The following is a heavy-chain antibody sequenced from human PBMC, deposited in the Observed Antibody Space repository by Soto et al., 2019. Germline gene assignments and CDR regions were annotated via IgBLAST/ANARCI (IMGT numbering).Heavy chain of an antibody. CDR3: ARERGMTTVTTGGWFDP. Sequence: QVQLVQSGAEVKKPGSSVKVSCKASGGTFSSYTISWVRQAPGQGLEWMGRIIPILGIANYAQKFQGRVTITADESTSTAYMELSSLRSEDTAVYYCARERGMTTVTTGGWFDPWGQGTLVTVSS. CDR2: IIPILGIA. J-gene: IGHJ5*02. V-gene: IGHV1-69*08. CDR1: GGTFSSYT. D-gene: IGHD4-17*01.